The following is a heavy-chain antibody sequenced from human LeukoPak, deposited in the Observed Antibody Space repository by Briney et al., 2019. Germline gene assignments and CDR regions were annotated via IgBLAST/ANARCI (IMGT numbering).Heavy chain of an antibody. CDR3: ARSVYFDWLSLN. J-gene: IGHJ4*02. D-gene: IGHD3-9*01. Sequence: GSSVKVSCKASGYTFTGYYMHWVRQAPGQGLEWMGWINPNSGGTNYAQKFQGRVTMTRDTSISTAYMELSRLRSDDTAVYYCARSVYFDWLSLNWGQGTLVTVSS. CDR2: INPNSGGT. V-gene: IGHV1-2*02. CDR1: GYTFTGYY.